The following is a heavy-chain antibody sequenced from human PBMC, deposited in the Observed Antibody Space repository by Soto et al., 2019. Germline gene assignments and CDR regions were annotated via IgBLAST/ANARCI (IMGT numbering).Heavy chain of an antibody. CDR3: AKHISPHYYGSGSYYNGSYYYYGMAV. CDR1: GFTFSIYA. J-gene: IGHJ6*02. CDR2: ISGSGGST. Sequence: QPGGSLRLSCAASGFTFSIYALNWVRQAPGKGLEWVSAISGSGGSTYYADSVKGRFTISRDNSKNTLYLQMNSLRAEDTAVYYCAKHISPHYYGSGSYYNGSYYYYGMAVWGQGTTVTV. D-gene: IGHD3-10*01. V-gene: IGHV3-23*01.